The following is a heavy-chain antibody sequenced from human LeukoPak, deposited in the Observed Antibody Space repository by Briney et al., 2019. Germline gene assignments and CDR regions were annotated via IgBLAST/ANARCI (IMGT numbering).Heavy chain of an antibody. D-gene: IGHD6-19*01. CDR3: ARDPDSSGWFDY. CDR1: GFTFSSYS. V-gene: IGHV3-48*04. CDR2: ISNSGSTI. Sequence: PGGSLRLSCAASGFTFSSYSMNWVRQAPGKGLEGVSYISNSGSTIYYADSVKGRFTISRDNAKNSLYLQMNSLRAEDTAVYYCARDPDSSGWFDYWGQGTLVTVSS. J-gene: IGHJ4*02.